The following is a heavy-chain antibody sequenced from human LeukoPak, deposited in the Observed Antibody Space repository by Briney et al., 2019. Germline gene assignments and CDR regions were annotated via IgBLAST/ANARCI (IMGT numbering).Heavy chain of an antibody. J-gene: IGHJ4*02. V-gene: IGHV3-23*01. CDR2: ISNNGGYT. D-gene: IGHD2-15*01. Sequence: GGSLRLSCAASGFTFSSSAMSWVRQAPGKGPEWVSAISNNGGYTYYADSVQGRFTISRDKSKSTLCLQMNSLRAEDTAVYYCAKQLGYCSDGSCYFPYWGQGTLVTVSS. CDR3: AKQLGYCSDGSCYFPY. CDR1: GFTFSSSA.